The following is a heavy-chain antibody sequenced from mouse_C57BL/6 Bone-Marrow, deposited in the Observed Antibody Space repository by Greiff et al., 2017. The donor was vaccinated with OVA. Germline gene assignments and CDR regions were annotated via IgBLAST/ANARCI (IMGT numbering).Heavy chain of an antibody. CDR3: ARCQLGLFAY. D-gene: IGHD4-1*02. CDR1: DSEVFPIAY. V-gene: IGHV15-2*01. J-gene: IGHJ3*01. CDR2: ILPSIGRT. Sequence: QVQLQQSGSELRSPGSTVKLSCKDFDSEVFPIAYMSWVRQKPGHGFEWIGGILPSIGRTIYGEKFEDKATLDADTLSNTAYLELNSLTSDDSAIYYCARCQLGLFAYWGQGTLVTVSA.